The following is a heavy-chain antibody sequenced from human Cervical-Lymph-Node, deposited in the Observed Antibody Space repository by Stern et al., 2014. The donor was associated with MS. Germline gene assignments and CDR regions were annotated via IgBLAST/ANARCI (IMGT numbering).Heavy chain of an antibody. V-gene: IGHV3-66*02. D-gene: IGHD6-19*01. J-gene: IGHJ5*02. CDR1: GFTVNSNY. CDR2: IDSGGSP. Sequence: EVQLVESGGGLVQPGGSLRLSCVISGFTVNSNYMTWARQAPGKGLECVSVIDSGGSPYYADSVKGRFTISRDNSKNTLFLQMNSLRPEDMAVYFCARGWLASWGQGTLVTVSS. CDR3: ARGWLAS.